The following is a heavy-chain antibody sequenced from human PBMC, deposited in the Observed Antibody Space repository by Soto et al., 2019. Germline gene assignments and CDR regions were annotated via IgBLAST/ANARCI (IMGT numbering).Heavy chain of an antibody. CDR2: IIPIFATT. V-gene: IGHV1-69*01. CDR1: GGTFSSYA. D-gene: IGHD2-15*01. J-gene: IGHJ6*02. CDR3: ATICTVGSCPYYYAMNV. Sequence: QVQLVHSGAEVKKPGSSVKVSCKASGGTFSSYAISWVRQVPGQGLEWMGGIIPIFATTTYAKKFQGRVTSTADSATSTAYMVLSSLRSEDTAVYYCATICTVGSCPYYYAMNVWGQGTTVTVSS.